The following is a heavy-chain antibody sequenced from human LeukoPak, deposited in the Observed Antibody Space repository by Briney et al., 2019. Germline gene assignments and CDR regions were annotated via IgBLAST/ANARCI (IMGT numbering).Heavy chain of an antibody. D-gene: IGHD2-2*01. Sequence: SETLSLTCTVSGGSISSYYWGWIRQPPGKGLEWIGSIYYSGSTYYNPSLKSRVTISVDTSKNQFSLKLSSVTAADTAVYYCASPSDYCSSTSCYFYWGQGTLVTVSS. CDR2: IYYSGST. J-gene: IGHJ4*02. CDR3: ASPSDYCSSTSCYFY. V-gene: IGHV4-39*01. CDR1: GGSISSYY.